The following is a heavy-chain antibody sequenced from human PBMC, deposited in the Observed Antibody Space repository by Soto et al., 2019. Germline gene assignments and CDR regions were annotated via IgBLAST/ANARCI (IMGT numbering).Heavy chain of an antibody. Sequence: QVLLVQSGPEVKKPGSSVKVSCKASGGTFNNYAISWVRQAPGTGLEWMGGIIPTFGAGNHAQKFQGRVTITADESTTTAYMELNSLRSEDTAIYYCASFDGALVRGGRSSPYEMDVWGQGTTVIVSS. CDR3: ASFDGALVRGGRSSPYEMDV. CDR2: IIPTFGAG. CDR1: GGTFNNYA. D-gene: IGHD3-10*01. V-gene: IGHV1-69*01. J-gene: IGHJ6*02.